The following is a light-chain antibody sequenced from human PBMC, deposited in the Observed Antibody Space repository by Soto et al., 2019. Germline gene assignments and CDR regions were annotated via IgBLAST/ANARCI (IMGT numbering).Light chain of an antibody. CDR1: KSFTNY. J-gene: IGKJ5*01. CDR3: QQSYSTPRT. Sequence: DIKLTQSQSSRLAFEEARVTTTSRASKSFTNYLNWYQQKPGKAPKLLFYAASSLQSGVPSRFSGSGSGTDFTLTISSLQPEDFATYYCQQSYSTPRTFGQGTRLEIK. CDR2: AAS. V-gene: IGKV1-39*01.